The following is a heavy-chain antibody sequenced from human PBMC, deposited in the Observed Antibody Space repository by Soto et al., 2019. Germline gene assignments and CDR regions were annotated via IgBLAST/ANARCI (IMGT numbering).Heavy chain of an antibody. D-gene: IGHD2-15*01. J-gene: IGHJ4*02. Sequence: GESLKISCKGSGYMFSNYWIGWVRQLPGKGLEWMGIIYPGDSDTRYSPSFQGQVTISADKTLDTAYMQWSSLKASDTATYFCARHTHTIKWWNGSYAPRFDYWGQGSPVTVSS. CDR1: GYMFSNYW. CDR3: ARHTHTIKWWNGSYAPRFDY. CDR2: IYPGDSDT. V-gene: IGHV5-51*01.